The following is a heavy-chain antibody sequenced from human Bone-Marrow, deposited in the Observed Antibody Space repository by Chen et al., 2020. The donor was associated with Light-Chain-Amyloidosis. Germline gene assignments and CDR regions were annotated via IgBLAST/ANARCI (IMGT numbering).Heavy chain of an antibody. J-gene: IGHJ3*01. CDR3: ARDGLYCTYIDCAGDGFDV. CDR2: ISSDSRSI. CDR1: GFTFDNYE. V-gene: IGHV3-48*03. D-gene: IGHD2-8*01. Sequence: EVQLVESGGGLVQPGGSLRLSCAASGFTFDNYEMNWVRQVPGGGLEWVSYISSDSRSIYYADSVKGRFTISRDNAKNSLYLQMNSLRAEDTAVYYCARDGLYCTYIDCAGDGFDVWGQGIMVTVSS.